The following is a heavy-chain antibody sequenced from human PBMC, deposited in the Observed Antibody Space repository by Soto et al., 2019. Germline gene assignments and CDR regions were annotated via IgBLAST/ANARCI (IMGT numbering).Heavy chain of an antibody. J-gene: IGHJ4*02. D-gene: IGHD2-2*01. V-gene: IGHV3-11*05. Sequence: GGSLRLSCAASGFTFSDYYMSWIRQAPGKGLEWVSYISSSSSYTNYADSVKGRFTISRDNAKNSLYLQMNSLRAEDTAVYYCARDTQSIVVVPADYWGQGTLVTVSS. CDR3: ARDTQSIVVVPADY. CDR2: ISSSSSYT. CDR1: GFTFSDYY.